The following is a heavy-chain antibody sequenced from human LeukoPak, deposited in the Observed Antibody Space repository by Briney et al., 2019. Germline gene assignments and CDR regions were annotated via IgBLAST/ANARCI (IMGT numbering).Heavy chain of an antibody. Sequence: GSVKASCKASGYTFTSYGISWVRQAPGQGLEWMGWISAYNGNTNYAQKLQGRVTMTTDTSTSTAYMELRSLRSDDTAVYYCARDYGDCPFCDYWGQGTLVTVSS. D-gene: IGHD4-17*01. CDR2: ISAYNGNT. CDR1: GYTFTSYG. J-gene: IGHJ4*02. CDR3: ARDYGDCPFCDY. V-gene: IGHV1-18*01.